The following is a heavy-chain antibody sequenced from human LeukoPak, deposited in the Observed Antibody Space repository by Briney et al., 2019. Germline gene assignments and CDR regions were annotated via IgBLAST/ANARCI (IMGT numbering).Heavy chain of an antibody. CDR1: GGTFSSYA. Sequence: SVKVSCKASGGTFSSYAISWVRQAPGQGLEWMGGIIPIFGTANYAQKFQGRVTITADESTSTAYMELSSLRSEDTAVYYCARLDDYYYGMDVWGQGTTVTVSS. V-gene: IGHV1-69*13. CDR2: IIPIFGTA. D-gene: IGHD1-1*01. J-gene: IGHJ6*02. CDR3: ARLDDYYYGMDV.